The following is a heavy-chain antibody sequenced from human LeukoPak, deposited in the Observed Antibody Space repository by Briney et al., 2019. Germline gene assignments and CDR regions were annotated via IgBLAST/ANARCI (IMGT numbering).Heavy chain of an antibody. CDR1: GFSFSTFG. D-gene: IGHD3-16*01. CDR3: AKDMGYTSMLSYE. V-gene: IGHV3-30*18. CDR2: VSDDGQ. Sequence: GRSLRLSCVASGFSFSTFGMHWVRQAPGKGLEWVALVSDDGQYYADSVKGRFTISRDNSKNTVYLQMNSLRAEDTAVYYCAKDMGYTSMLSYEWGQGTLVTVSS. J-gene: IGHJ4*02.